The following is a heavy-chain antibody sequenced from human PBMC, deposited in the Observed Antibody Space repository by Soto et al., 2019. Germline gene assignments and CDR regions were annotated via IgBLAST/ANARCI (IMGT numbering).Heavy chain of an antibody. J-gene: IGHJ4*02. CDR2: IGSSSSFT. CDR1: GFPFSDYY. V-gene: IGHV3-11*05. Sequence: QVQLVESGGDLVKPGGSLRLSCAASGFPFSDYYMSWIRQAPGKGLEWVSSIGSSSSFTNYADSVKGRFTISRDSAKNSLYLQMNSLRAEDTAVYYFARRRPTGYYNYWGQGTLVTVSA. D-gene: IGHD3-9*01. CDR3: ARRRPTGYYNY.